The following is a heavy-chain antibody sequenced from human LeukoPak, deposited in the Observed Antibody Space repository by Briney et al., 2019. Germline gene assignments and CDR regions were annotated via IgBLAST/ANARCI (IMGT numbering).Heavy chain of an antibody. CDR1: ELSVSDNY. CDR2: LYSGGNT. D-gene: IGHD1-26*01. Sequence: GGSLRLSCAASELSVSDNYMSWVRQAPGKGLEWVSILYSGGNTNYSEAVKGRFTISRDTSKNKLHLQINSLSADDTAVYYCVRPRPRSRLLDRWGQGALVTVSS. CDR3: VRPRPRSRLLDR. J-gene: IGHJ5*02. V-gene: IGHV3-53*01.